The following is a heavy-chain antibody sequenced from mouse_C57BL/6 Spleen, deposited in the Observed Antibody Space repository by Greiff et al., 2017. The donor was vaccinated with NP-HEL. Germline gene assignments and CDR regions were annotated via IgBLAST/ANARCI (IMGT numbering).Heavy chain of an antibody. D-gene: IGHD2-4*01. CDR1: GYTFSDYE. Sequence: QVQLQQSGAELVRPGASVTLSCKASGYTFSDYEMHWVKQTPVHGLEWIGAIDPETDGTAYNQKFKGKAILTADKSSSPAYMELRSLTSEDSAVYYCTRMGGDYDTWFAYWCQGTLVTVSA. J-gene: IGHJ3*01. V-gene: IGHV1-15*01. CDR2: IDPETDGT. CDR3: TRMGGDYDTWFAY.